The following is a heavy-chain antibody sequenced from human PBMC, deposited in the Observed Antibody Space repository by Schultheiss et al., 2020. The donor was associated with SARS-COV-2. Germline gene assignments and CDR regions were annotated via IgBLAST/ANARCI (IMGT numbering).Heavy chain of an antibody. J-gene: IGHJ6*02. CDR2: MYYGGGT. D-gene: IGHD2-2*01. V-gene: IGHV4-34*09. Sequence: SETLSLTCAVYGGSLSGYYWSWIRQPPGKGLEWIGSMYYGGGTYYSPSLKSRVTISVDTSKNQFSLKLSSVTAADTAVYYCARDQPDIQGQLRPPAEGWAYYGMDVWGQGTTVTVSS. CDR3: ARDQPDIQGQLRPPAEGWAYYGMDV. CDR1: GGSLSGYY.